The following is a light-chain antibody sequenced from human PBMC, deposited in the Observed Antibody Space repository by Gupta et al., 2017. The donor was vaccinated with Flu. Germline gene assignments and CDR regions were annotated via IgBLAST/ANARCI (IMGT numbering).Light chain of an antibody. CDR2: RNT. Sequence: QPVLTEPPPASGIPGQRVTISCSGSSSNIGSNYVYWYQQHPETAPKLLLYRNTQRPPGVPDRFSVSNSGTSAALAISVLRSEEESDYYCASWDDSRSSPVVFGGGTKVTVL. CDR1: SSNIGSNY. CDR3: ASWDDSRSSPVV. V-gene: IGLV1-47*01. J-gene: IGLJ2*01.